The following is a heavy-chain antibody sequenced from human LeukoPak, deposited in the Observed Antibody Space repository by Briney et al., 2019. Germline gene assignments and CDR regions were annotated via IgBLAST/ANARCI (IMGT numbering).Heavy chain of an antibody. CDR1: GXTFSSYG. CDR2: IWYDGSNK. CDR3: ARDQLGYDFGFDY. Sequence: QPGRSLRLSFAASGXTFSSYGMHWVRQAPGKGLEWVAVIWYDGSNKYYADSVKGRFTISRDNSENTLYLQMNSLRAEDTAVYYCARDQLGYDFGFDYWGQGTLVTVSS. D-gene: IGHD5-12*01. V-gene: IGHV3-33*01. J-gene: IGHJ4*02.